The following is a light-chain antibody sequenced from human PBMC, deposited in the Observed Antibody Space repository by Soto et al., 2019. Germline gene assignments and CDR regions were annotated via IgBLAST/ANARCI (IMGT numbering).Light chain of an antibody. J-gene: IGKJ1*01. CDR3: QQSYSTWT. CDR2: DVS. V-gene: IGKV1-5*01. CDR1: QSITTW. Sequence: DIQLNQSPSTVSAYVGARVAITGRASQSITTWLAWHQQRPGKAPKLLIYDVSSLQSGVPSRFSGSGSGTEFTLTISSLQPEDFATYYCQQSYSTWTFGQGTKVDIK.